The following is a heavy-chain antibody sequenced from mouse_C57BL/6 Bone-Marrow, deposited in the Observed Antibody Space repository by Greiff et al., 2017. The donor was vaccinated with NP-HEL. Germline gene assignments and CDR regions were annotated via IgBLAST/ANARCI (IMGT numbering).Heavy chain of an antibody. D-gene: IGHD1-1*01. Sequence: EVQLQESGGDLVKPGGSLKLSCAASGFTFSSYGMSWVRQTPDKRLEWVATISSGGSYTYYPDSVKGRYTISRDNAKNTLYLQMSSLKSEDTAMYYCAKLITTVVAPFAYWGQGTLVTVSA. CDR1: GFTFSSYG. V-gene: IGHV5-6*01. CDR3: AKLITTVVAPFAY. CDR2: ISSGGSYT. J-gene: IGHJ3*01.